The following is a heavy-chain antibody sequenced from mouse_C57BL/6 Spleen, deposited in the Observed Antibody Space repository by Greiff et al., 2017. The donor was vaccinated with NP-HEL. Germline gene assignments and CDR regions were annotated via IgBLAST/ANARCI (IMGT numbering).Heavy chain of an antibody. CDR2: IHPNSGST. Sequence: QVQLKQPGAELVKPGASVKLSCKASGYTFTSYWMHWVKQRPGQGLEWIGMIHPNSGSTNYNEKFKSKATLTVDKSSSTAYMQLSSLTSEDSAVYYCAPRPYGYDSDYWGQGTTLTVSS. J-gene: IGHJ2*01. D-gene: IGHD2-2*01. CDR3: APRPYGYDSDY. V-gene: IGHV1-64*01. CDR1: GYTFTSYW.